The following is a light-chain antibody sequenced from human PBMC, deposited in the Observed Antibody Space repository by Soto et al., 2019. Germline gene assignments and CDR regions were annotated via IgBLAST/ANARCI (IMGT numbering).Light chain of an antibody. V-gene: IGLV2-14*03. Sequence: QSALTQPASVSGSPGQSITISCTGASSDVGDYNYVSWYQHHPGKAPKLVIYDVSSRPSGVSGRFSGSKSGNTASLTISGLQAEDEADYYRSSYATSSTLEWVFGGGTKLTVL. CDR1: SSDVGDYNY. CDR3: SSYATSSTLEWV. CDR2: DVS. J-gene: IGLJ3*02.